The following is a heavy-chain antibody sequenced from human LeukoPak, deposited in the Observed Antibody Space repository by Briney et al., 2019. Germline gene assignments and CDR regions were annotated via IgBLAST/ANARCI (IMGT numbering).Heavy chain of an antibody. D-gene: IGHD3-3*01. CDR2: IKPKSGAT. CDR3: ARVREWEEISGAIPDYFDY. Sequence: ASVKVSCKTSGYTFTGHFMNWVRQAPEQGLEWMGWIKPKSGATAYAQEFQGRVTMTRDTAINTAYLEVSGLTPDDTAVYYCARVREWEEISGAIPDYFDYWGQGTLITVSS. J-gene: IGHJ4*02. CDR1: GYTFTGHF. V-gene: IGHV1-2*02.